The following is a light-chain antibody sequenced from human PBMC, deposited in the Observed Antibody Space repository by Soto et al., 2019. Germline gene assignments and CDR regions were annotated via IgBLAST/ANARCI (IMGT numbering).Light chain of an antibody. J-gene: IGLJ1*01. Sequence: QSVLTQPASVSGSPGQSITISCTGTSSDVGNYNLVSWYQQHPGKAPKLMIYEGSKRPSGVSNRFSGSKSGNTASLTISGLQAEDEAAYYCCSYARSSTYVFGTGTKVTVL. CDR2: EGS. V-gene: IGLV2-23*01. CDR1: SSDVGNYNL. CDR3: CSYARSSTYV.